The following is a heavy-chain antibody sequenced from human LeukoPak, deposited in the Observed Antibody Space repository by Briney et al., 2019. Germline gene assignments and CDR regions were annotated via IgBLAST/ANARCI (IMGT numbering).Heavy chain of an antibody. CDR1: GGSISSGGYY. V-gene: IGHV4-61*08. Sequence: PSQTLSLTCTVSGGSISSGGYYWSWIRQPPGKGLEWIGYIYYSGSTNYNPSLKSRVTISVDTSKNQFSLKLSSVTAADTAVYYCARLPNCGGDCYSQDAFDIWGQGTMVTVSS. J-gene: IGHJ3*02. CDR3: ARLPNCGGDCYSQDAFDI. D-gene: IGHD2-21*02. CDR2: IYYSGST.